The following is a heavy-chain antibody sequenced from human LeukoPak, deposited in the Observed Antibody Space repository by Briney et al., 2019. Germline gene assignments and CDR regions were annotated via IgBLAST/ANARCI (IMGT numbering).Heavy chain of an antibody. CDR1: GGSISSYY. J-gene: IGHJ3*02. D-gene: IGHD6-13*01. Sequence: PSETLSLTCTVSGGSISSYYWSWIRQPAGKGLEWIGRIYTSGSTNYNPSLKSRVTMSVDTSKNQFSLKLSSVTAADTAVYYCARGVDSSSWTTDAFDIWGQGTMVTVSS. V-gene: IGHV4-4*07. CDR2: IYTSGST. CDR3: ARGVDSSSWTTDAFDI.